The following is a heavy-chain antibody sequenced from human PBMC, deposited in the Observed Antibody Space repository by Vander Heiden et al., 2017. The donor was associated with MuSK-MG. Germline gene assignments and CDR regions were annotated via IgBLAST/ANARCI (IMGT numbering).Heavy chain of an antibody. J-gene: IGHJ4*02. CDR1: GFTFGDYA. Sequence: EVQLVESGGGLVQPGRSLRLSCTASGFTFGDYAMGWFRQAPGKGLEWVGFIRSKAYGGTTEYAASVKGRFTISRDDSKSIAYLQMNSLKTEDTAVYYCTSLSYYGSGSYYNDLGYWGQGTLVTVSS. CDR3: TSLSYYGSGSYYNDLGY. CDR2: IRSKAYGGTT. V-gene: IGHV3-49*03. D-gene: IGHD3-10*01.